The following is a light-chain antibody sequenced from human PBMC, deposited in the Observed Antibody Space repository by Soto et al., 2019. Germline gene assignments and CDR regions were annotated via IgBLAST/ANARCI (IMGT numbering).Light chain of an antibody. CDR3: NSYTTANTYV. V-gene: IGLV2-18*02. Sequence: QSALTQPPSVSGSPVQSVAISCTGTSSDVGSYNRVSWYQQPPGTAPKLRIYEGSNRPSGVPDRFSGSKSGNTASLTISGLQAEDEADYYCNSYTTANTYVFGTGTKVTVL. J-gene: IGLJ1*01. CDR1: SSDVGSYNR. CDR2: EGS.